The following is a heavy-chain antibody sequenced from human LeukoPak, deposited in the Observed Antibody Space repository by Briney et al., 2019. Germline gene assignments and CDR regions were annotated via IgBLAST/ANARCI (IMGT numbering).Heavy chain of an antibody. CDR1: GFTFSTFT. D-gene: IGHD4-17*01. Sequence: GGSLRLSCVVSGFTFSTFTMNWVRQAPGKGLEWVSCISSSSSYIYYADSVKGRFTISRDNAKNSLYLQMNSLRAADTAVYYCARHGFYGDSARRKFDPWGQGTLVTVSS. CDR3: ARHGFYGDSARRKFDP. J-gene: IGHJ5*02. V-gene: IGHV3-21*01. CDR2: ISSSSSYI.